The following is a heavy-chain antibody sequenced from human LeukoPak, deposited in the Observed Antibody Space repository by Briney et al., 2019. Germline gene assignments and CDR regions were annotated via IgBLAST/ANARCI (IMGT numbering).Heavy chain of an antibody. CDR2: ISPSGNTV. J-gene: IGHJ5*02. CDR3: AALWVATAGVDP. Sequence: GGSLRPSCAVSGFTFSRYEMHWVRQAPGRGLEWISYISPSGNTVYYADSVKGRFTISRDNAKNSLYLQMNSLRAEDTAVYYCAALWVATAGVDPWGQGTLVTVSS. V-gene: IGHV3-48*03. D-gene: IGHD5-12*01. CDR1: GFTFSRYE.